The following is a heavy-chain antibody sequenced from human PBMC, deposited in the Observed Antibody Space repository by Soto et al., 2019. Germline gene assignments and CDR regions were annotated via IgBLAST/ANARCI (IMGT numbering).Heavy chain of an antibody. CDR2: INPILGTA. D-gene: IGHD3-3*01. V-gene: IGHV1-69*13. J-gene: IGHJ6*02. Sequence: SVKVSCKASGGTVSNYAISWVRQAPGQGLEWMGGINPILGTANYAQKFQGRVTITADESTSIAYMELSSLRSDDTAVYYCARGGRFLEWLPGPSYSMDVWGQGTTVTVSS. CDR3: ARGGRFLEWLPGPSYSMDV. CDR1: GGTVSNYA.